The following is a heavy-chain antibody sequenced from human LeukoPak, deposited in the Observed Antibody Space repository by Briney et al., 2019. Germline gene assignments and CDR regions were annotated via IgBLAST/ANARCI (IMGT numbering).Heavy chain of an antibody. D-gene: IGHD6-13*01. J-gene: IGHJ3*02. CDR3: ARSIAAAHDAFDI. CDR1: GFTDSGNY. CDR2: IYSGGST. Sequence: GGSLRLSCAASGFTDSGNYMSWVRQAPGKGLEWVSVIYSGGSTYYADSVKGRFTISRDNSKNTLYLQMNSLRAEDTAVYYCARSIAAAHDAFDIWGQGTMVTVSS. V-gene: IGHV3-53*01.